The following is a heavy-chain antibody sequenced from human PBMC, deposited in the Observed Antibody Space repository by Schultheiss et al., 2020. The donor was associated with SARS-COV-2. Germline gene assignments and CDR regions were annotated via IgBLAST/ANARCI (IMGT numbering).Heavy chain of an antibody. CDR1: GYTFTSYG. D-gene: IGHD3-22*01. Sequence: ASVKVSCKASGYTFTSYGISWVRQAPGQGLEWMGWISAYNGNTNYAQKLQGRVTMTTDTSTSTAYMELRSLRSEDTAVYYCARVVYDSSGYYPSYYYYYGMDVWGQGTTVTVSS. CDR2: ISAYNGNT. CDR3: ARVVYDSSGYYPSYYYYYGMDV. J-gene: IGHJ6*02. V-gene: IGHV1-18*04.